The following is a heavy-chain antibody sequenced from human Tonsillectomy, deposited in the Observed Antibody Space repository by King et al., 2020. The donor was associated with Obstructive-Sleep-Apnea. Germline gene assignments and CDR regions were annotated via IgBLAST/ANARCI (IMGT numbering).Heavy chain of an antibody. D-gene: IGHD3-22*01. CDR2: ISSSGSTI. V-gene: IGHV3-11*01. Sequence: VQLVESGGGLVKPGGSLRLSCAASGFTFSDYYMSWIRQAPGKGLEWVSYISSSGSTIYYADSVKGRFTISRDNAKNSLYLQMNSLRAEDTAVYYCAREDRYYDISGYCQAFDYWGQGTLVTVSS. CDR3: AREDRYYDISGYCQAFDY. J-gene: IGHJ4*02. CDR1: GFTFSDYY.